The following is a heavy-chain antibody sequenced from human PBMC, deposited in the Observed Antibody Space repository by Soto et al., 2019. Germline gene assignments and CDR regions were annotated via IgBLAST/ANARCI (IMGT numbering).Heavy chain of an antibody. J-gene: IGHJ3*02. CDR1: GYPVTAYY. V-gene: IGHV1-2*02. CDR2: INPATGAA. CDR3: ARGGGVGVAGSAAFEM. Sequence: QLHLVQSGAVVKKPGASVTVSCSASGYPVTAYYMHWVRQAPGRGLEWMGGINPATGAAKYTQTFQGRVPMPRETSTSTVFMELSGLTSEDTAVFYCARGGGVGVAGSAAFEMWGQGTLVTVSS. D-gene: IGHD3-3*01.